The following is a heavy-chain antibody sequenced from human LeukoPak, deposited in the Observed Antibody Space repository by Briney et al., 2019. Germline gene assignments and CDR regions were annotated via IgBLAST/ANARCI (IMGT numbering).Heavy chain of an antibody. CDR1: GGSISSGDYY. Sequence: SQTLSLTCTVSGGSISSGDYYWSWIRQPPGKGLEWIGYIYYSGSTYYNPSLKSRVTISVDTSKNQFSLKLSSVTAADTAVYYCAREYSGGLLHYDYWGQGTLVTVSS. CDR2: IYYSGST. D-gene: IGHD1-26*01. V-gene: IGHV4-30-4*01. J-gene: IGHJ4*02. CDR3: AREYSGGLLHYDY.